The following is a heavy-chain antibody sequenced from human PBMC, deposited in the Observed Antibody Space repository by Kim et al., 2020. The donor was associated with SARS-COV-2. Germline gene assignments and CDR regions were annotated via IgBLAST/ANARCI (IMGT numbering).Heavy chain of an antibody. CDR3: ARDPYDSSGYGAFDY. D-gene: IGHD3-22*01. V-gene: IGHV3-7*01. CDR2: IKEDGRDT. Sequence: GRSLRLSCVGSGFAFSTSWMTWVRQVPGKGLEWVANIKEDGRDTYYVDSVKGRFTISRDNAKSSVYLQMNSLRAEDTAVYYCARDPYDSSGYGAFDYWGQGTLVTVAS. J-gene: IGHJ4*02. CDR1: GFAFSTSW.